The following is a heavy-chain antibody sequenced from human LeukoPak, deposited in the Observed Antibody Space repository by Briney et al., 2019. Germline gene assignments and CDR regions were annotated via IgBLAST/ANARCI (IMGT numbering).Heavy chain of an antibody. D-gene: IGHD2-15*01. V-gene: IGHV3-74*01. J-gene: IGHJ4*02. Sequence: GGPLRLSCAPSGFPFSSYWMHWVRQAPGKGLVWVSRINGDGSVTTYADSVKGRFTISRDNAKSTLYLQMNSLRAEDTAVYYCARLACCSGGGCYYYFDYWGQGTLVTVSS. CDR3: ARLACCSGGGCYYYFDY. CDR2: INGDGSVT. CDR1: GFPFSSYW.